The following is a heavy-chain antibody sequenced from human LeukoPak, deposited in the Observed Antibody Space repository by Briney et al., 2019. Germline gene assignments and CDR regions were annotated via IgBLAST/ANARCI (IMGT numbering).Heavy chain of an antibody. CDR1: GFTLSNHW. V-gene: IGHV3-7*03. Sequence: GGSLRLSCVASGFTLSNHWMTWVRQVPGRGPEWVVNVNRDGSETYYLDSVKGRFTISRDNAKNSLYLQMNSLRAEDTALYYCVRNNAMDVWGQGTTVIVSS. CDR3: VRNNAMDV. D-gene: IGHD2-8*01. J-gene: IGHJ6*02. CDR2: VNRDGSET.